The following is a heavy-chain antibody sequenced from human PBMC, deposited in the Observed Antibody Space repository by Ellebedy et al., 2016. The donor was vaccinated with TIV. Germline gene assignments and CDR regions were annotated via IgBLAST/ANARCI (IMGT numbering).Heavy chain of an antibody. CDR2: INQDESQK. Sequence: GGSLRLSCAVSGFTFSSYWMTWVRQAPGKGLEWVANINQDESQKYYVDSVKGRFTISRDNAKNSLYLEMNSLRAEDTAVYYCATDGSYGDYLSPAHAFEIWGQGTVVAVSS. V-gene: IGHV3-7*01. CDR1: GFTFSSYW. J-gene: IGHJ3*02. CDR3: ATDGSYGDYLSPAHAFEI. D-gene: IGHD4-17*01.